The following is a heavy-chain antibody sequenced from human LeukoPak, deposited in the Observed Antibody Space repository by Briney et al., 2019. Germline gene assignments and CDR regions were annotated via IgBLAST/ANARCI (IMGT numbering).Heavy chain of an antibody. V-gene: IGHV3-7*01. D-gene: IGHD3-22*01. Sequence: GGSLRLSCAASGFTFSSYGMHWVRQGPGKGLEWVANIKQDGSEKYYVDSVKGRFTISRDNAKNSLYLQMNTLNADDTAVYYCARDGDISGYSDWGQGTPVTVSS. CDR2: IKQDGSEK. CDR1: GFTFSSYG. CDR3: ARDGDISGYSD. J-gene: IGHJ4*02.